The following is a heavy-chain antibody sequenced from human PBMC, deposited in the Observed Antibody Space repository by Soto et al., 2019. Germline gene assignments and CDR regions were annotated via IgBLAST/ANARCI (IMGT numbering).Heavy chain of an antibody. CDR1: GFTFSSYA. CDR2: ISYDGSNK. CDR3: ARGFNYYGSGSYYPEVDYFDY. V-gene: IGHV3-30-3*01. J-gene: IGHJ4*02. D-gene: IGHD3-10*01. Sequence: PGGSLRLSCAASGFTFSSYAMHWVRQAPGKGLEWVAVISYDGSNKYYADSVKGRFTISRDNSKNTLYLQMNSLRAEDTAVYYCARGFNYYGSGSYYPEVDYFDYWGQGTLVTV.